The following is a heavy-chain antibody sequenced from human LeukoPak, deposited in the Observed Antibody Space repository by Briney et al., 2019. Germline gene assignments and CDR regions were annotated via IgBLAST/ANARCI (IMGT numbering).Heavy chain of an antibody. V-gene: IGHV1-18*01. D-gene: IGHD3-22*01. Sequence: ASVKVSCKASGYTFTNYGISWVRQAPGQGLEWMGWISAYNGNTNYAQNLQGRVTMTTDTSTSTAYMELRSLRSDDTAVYYCVRESGGYYGGAFDYWGQGTLVTVSS. CDR3: VRESGGYYGGAFDY. CDR1: GYTFTNYG. J-gene: IGHJ4*02. CDR2: ISAYNGNT.